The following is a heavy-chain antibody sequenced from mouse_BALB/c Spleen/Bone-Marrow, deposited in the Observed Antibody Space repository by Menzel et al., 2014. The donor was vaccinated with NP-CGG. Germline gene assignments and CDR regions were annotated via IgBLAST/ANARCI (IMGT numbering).Heavy chain of an antibody. J-gene: IGHJ2*01. CDR2: IYPGDGDT. CDR1: GYAFSSYW. V-gene: IGHV1-80*01. Sequence: VKLVESGAELVRPGSSVKISCKASGYAFSSYWVKQRPGQGLEWIGQIYPGDGDTNYSGKFKGKATLTADESSSTAYMQLSSLTSEDSAVYFCAFGNYDFDYWGQGTTPTVSS. CDR3: AFGNYDFDY. D-gene: IGHD2-1*01.